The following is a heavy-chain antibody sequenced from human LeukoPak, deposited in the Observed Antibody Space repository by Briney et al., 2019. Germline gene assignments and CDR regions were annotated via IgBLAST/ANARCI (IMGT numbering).Heavy chain of an antibody. CDR1: GFTVSSNY. CDR3: AREVAAVTMVRGATGQTYYFDY. D-gene: IGHD3-10*01. V-gene: IGHV3-66*01. CDR2: IYSGGST. Sequence: PGGSLRLSCAASGFTVSSNYMSWVRQAPGKGLEWVSVIYSGGSTYYADSVKGRFTISRDNSKNTLYLQMNSLKAEDTAVYYCAREVAAVTMVRGATGQTYYFDYWGQGTLVTVSS. J-gene: IGHJ4*02.